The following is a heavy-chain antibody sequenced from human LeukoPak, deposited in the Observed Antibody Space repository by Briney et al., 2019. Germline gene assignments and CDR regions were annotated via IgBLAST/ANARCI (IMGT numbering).Heavy chain of an antibody. Sequence: GASVKVSCKASGYTFTGYFMHWVRQAPGQGLEGMGWINPKSCGTKYAQKFEHRVTMTRDTSISTAYMDLSRLRSDDTAVYYCARGPTIFGVVRGPYYYYYMDVWGKGTTVTVSS. CDR3: ARGPTIFGVVRGPYYYYYMDV. CDR2: INPKSCGT. CDR1: GYTFTGYF. D-gene: IGHD3-3*01. J-gene: IGHJ6*03. V-gene: IGHV1-2*02.